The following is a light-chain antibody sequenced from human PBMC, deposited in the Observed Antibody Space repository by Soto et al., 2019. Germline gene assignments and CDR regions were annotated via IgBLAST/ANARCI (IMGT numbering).Light chain of an antibody. Sequence: EIVLTQSPATLSLSPGERATLSCRASQSVSRYLAWYQQKPGQAPRLLIYDASNRATGIPARFSGSGSGTDFTLTISRLQSEDYTVYYCQQYNKWPLTFGQGTKVDI. CDR2: DAS. J-gene: IGKJ1*01. V-gene: IGKV3-11*01. CDR1: QSVSRY. CDR3: QQYNKWPLT.